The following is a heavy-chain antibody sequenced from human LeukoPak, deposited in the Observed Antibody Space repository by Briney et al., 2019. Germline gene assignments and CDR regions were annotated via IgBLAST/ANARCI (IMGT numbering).Heavy chain of an antibody. V-gene: IGHV3-74*01. CDR3: ARAGQGFDS. CDR2: INSDGTTT. CDR1: GFTFNSYW. Sequence: PGGSLRLSCAASGFTFNSYWMHWFRQGPGKGLVWVSRINSDGTTTTYADSVKGRFTISRDNAKNTLYLQMNSLRAEDTAVYYCARAGQGFDSWGQGTLVTVSS. J-gene: IGHJ5*01.